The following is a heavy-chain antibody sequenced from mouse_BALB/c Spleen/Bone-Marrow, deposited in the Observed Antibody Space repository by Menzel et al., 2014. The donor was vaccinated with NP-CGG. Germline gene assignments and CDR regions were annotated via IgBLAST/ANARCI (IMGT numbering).Heavy chain of an antibody. CDR3: ARDIDGYYDYAMDY. Sequence: EVKLMESGGGLVQPGVSRKLSCAASGFTFSDYGMAWVRQAPGKGPEWVAFISNLAYSIYYADTVTGRFTISRENAKNTLYLEMSSLRSEDTAMYYCARDIDGYYDYAMDYWGDRTSITVS. CDR1: GFTFSDYG. CDR2: ISNLAYSI. D-gene: IGHD2-3*01. J-gene: IGHJ4*01. V-gene: IGHV5-15*02.